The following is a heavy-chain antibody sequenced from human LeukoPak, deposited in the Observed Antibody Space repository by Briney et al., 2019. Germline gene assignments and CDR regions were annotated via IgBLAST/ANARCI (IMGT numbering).Heavy chain of an antibody. V-gene: IGHV4-59*01. D-gene: IGHD3-10*01. CDR3: ARTEYFFDY. CDR2: IYYSGST. CDR1: GGSFSSYY. Sequence: SETLSLTCTVSGGSFSSYYWSWIRQPPGKGLEWIGYIYYSGSTNYNPSLKSRVTISVDKSKNQFSLTLRSVTAADTAVYYCARTEYFFDYWGQGTLVTVSS. J-gene: IGHJ4*02.